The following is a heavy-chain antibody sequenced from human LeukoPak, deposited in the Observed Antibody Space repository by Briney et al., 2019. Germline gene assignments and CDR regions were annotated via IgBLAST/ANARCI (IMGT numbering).Heavy chain of an antibody. CDR3: ARGRYYGSGSYYKSPGWFDP. CDR1: GYSISSGYY. V-gene: IGHV4-38-2*02. Sequence: SETLSLTCTVSGYSISSGYYWGWIRQPPGKGLEWIGEINHSGSTNYNPSLKSRVTISVDTSKNQFSLKLSSVTAADTAVYYCARGRYYGSGSYYKSPGWFDPWGQGTLVTVSS. D-gene: IGHD3-10*01. CDR2: INHSGST. J-gene: IGHJ5*02.